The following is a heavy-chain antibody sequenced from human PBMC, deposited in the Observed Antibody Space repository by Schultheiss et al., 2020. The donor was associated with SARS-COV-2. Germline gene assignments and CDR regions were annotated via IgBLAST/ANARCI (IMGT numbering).Heavy chain of an antibody. Sequence: SQTLSLTCTVSGGSISSYYWSWIRQPPGKGLEWIGYIYYSGSTNYNPSLKSRVTISVDTSKNQFSLKLSSVTAADTAVYYCAAGGWQQPLFEYWGQGTLVTVSS. CDR3: AAGGWQQPLFEY. V-gene: IGHV4-59*01. J-gene: IGHJ4*02. CDR1: GGSISSYY. CDR2: IYYSGST. D-gene: IGHD5-24*01.